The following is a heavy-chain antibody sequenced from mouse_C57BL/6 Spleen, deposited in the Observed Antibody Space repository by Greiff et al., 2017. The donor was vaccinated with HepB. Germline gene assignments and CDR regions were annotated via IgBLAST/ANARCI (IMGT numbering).Heavy chain of an antibody. D-gene: IGHD2-4*01. CDR3: ARQRDYDYDGCGAMDY. CDR2: ISSGGSYT. J-gene: IGHJ4*01. Sequence: EVQLVESGGDLVKPGGSLKLSCAASGFTFSSYGMSWVRQTPDKRLEWVATISSGGSYTYYPDSVKGRFTISRDNAKNTLYLQMSSLKSEDTAMYYCARQRDYDYDGCGAMDYWGQGTSVTVSS. V-gene: IGHV5-6*01. CDR1: GFTFSSYG.